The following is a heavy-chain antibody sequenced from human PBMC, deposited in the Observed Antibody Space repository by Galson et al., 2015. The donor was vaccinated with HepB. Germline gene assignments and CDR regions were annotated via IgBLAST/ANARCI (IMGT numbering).Heavy chain of an antibody. V-gene: IGHV3-30*04. D-gene: IGHD3-10*02. CDR3: AREENYGPGVNGYYYHHGMDV. CDR2: ISYDGRNQ. J-gene: IGHJ6*02. CDR1: GFTLRTLA. Sequence: SLRLPCAATGFTLRTLAMHWVRQAPGKGLEWVAVISYDGRNQYYADSVKGRITTPRDNSINTLSLQMRSLRDEDTAMYYCAREENYGPGVNGYYYHHGMDVWGQGTTVTVSS.